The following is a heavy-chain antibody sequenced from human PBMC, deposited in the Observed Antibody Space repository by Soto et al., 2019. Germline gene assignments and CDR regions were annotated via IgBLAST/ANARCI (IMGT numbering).Heavy chain of an antibody. CDR1: GGTFSSYA. CDR3: ARDSPQHPLILGYCISTSCYSHYYGMDV. CDR2: IIPIFGTA. J-gene: IGHJ6*02. Sequence: GASVKVSCKASGGTFSSYAISWVRQAPGQGLEWMGGIIPIFGTANYAQKFQGRVTITADESTSTAYMELSSLRSEDTAVYYCARDSPQHPLILGYCISTSCYSHYYGMDVWGQGTTVTVSS. D-gene: IGHD2-2*01. V-gene: IGHV1-69*13.